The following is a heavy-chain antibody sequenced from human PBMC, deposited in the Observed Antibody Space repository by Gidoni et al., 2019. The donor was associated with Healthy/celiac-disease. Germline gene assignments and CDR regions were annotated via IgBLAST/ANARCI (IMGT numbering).Heavy chain of an antibody. J-gene: IGHJ6*02. V-gene: IGHV4-34*01. CDR1: GGSFSGYY. CDR2: SNHSGST. Sequence: QVQLQQWGAGLLKPSETLSLTCAVYGGSFSGYYWSWLRQPPGKGLEWIGESNHSGSTNYNPSLKSRVTISVDTSKNQFSLKLSSVTAADTAVYYCARGRTMVRGVIITPRYYYGMDVWGQGTTVTVSS. D-gene: IGHD3-10*01. CDR3: ARGRTMVRGVIITPRYYYGMDV.